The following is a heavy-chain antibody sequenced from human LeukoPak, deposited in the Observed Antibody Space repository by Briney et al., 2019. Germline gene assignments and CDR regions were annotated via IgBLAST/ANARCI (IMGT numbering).Heavy chain of an antibody. D-gene: IGHD3-9*01. CDR1: GYTFTSYG. Sequence: ASVKVSFKASGYTFTSYGISWVRQAPGQGLEWMGWISSYNGNTNYAQKLQGRATMTTDTSTSTAYMELRSLRSDDTAVYYCARGSFPSDDILTGPFDNWGQGTLVTVSS. V-gene: IGHV1-18*01. CDR3: ARGSFPSDDILTGPFDN. CDR2: ISSYNGNT. J-gene: IGHJ4*02.